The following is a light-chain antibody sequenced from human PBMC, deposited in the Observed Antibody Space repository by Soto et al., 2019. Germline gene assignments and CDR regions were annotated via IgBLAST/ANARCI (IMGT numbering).Light chain of an antibody. CDR2: DVS. J-gene: IGLJ3*02. CDR1: SSDVGAYNY. Sequence: QSALTQPRSVSGSTGQSVTISCTGTSSDVGAYNYVSWYQQHPGKAPKLMIYDVSKRPSGVPDRGPGSKSGSTASLTISGLQAEDQDAYYCCSYAGSYTGVFGGGTQLTVL. CDR3: CSYAGSYTGV. V-gene: IGLV2-11*01.